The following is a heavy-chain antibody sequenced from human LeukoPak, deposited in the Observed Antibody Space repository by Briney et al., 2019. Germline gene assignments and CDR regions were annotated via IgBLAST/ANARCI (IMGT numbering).Heavy chain of an antibody. V-gene: IGHV3-21*01. J-gene: IGHJ4*02. CDR2: ISSSSSYI. CDR3: ARDGLRIQLWSSVPDY. D-gene: IGHD5-18*01. CDR1: GFTFSSYS. Sequence: GGSLRLSCAASGFTFSSYSMNWVRQAPGKGLEWVSSISSSSSYIYYADSVKGRFTISRDNAKNSLYLQMNSLRAGDTAVYYCARDGLRIQLWSSVPDYWGQGTLVTVSS.